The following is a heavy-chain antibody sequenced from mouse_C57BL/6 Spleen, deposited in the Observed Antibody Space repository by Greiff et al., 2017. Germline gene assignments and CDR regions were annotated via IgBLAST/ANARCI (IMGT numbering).Heavy chain of an antibody. J-gene: IGHJ2*01. CDR1: GYTFTDYE. CDR3: TRSVGRGLLGY. Sequence: QVQLKESGAELVRPGASVTLSCKASGYTFTDYEMHWVKQTPVHGLEWIGAIDPETGGTAYNQKFKGKAILTADKSSSTAYMELRSLTSEDSAVYYCTRSVGRGLLGYWGQGTTLTVSS. CDR2: IDPETGGT. V-gene: IGHV1-15*01. D-gene: IGHD2-3*01.